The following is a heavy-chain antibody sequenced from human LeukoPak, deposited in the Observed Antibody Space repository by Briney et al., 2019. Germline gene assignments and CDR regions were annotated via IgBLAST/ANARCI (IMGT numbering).Heavy chain of an antibody. Sequence: SETLSLTCTVSGGSISSYYWSWIRQPPGKGLEWIGYIYYSGSTNYNPSLKSRVTISVDTSKNQFSLKLSSVTAAGTAVYYCARDGGIAVAWGAFDIWGQGTMVTVSS. V-gene: IGHV4-59*01. D-gene: IGHD6-19*01. J-gene: IGHJ3*02. CDR2: IYYSGST. CDR3: ARDGGIAVAWGAFDI. CDR1: GGSISSYY.